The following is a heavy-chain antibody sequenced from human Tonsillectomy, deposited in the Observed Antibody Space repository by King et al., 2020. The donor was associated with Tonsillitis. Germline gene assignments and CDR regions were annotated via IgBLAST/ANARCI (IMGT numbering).Heavy chain of an antibody. J-gene: IGHJ4*02. CDR1: GFTFSSYA. CDR3: AKGGCSSTSCYYDCDY. V-gene: IGHV3-23*04. Sequence: VQLVESGGGLVQPGGSLRLSCAASGFTFSSYAMSWVRQAPGKGLEWVSAISGSGGSTYYADSAKGRFTISRDNSKNTLYLQMNSLRAEDTAVYYCAKGGCSSTSCYYDCDYWGQGTLVTVSS. CDR2: ISGSGGST. D-gene: IGHD2-2*01.